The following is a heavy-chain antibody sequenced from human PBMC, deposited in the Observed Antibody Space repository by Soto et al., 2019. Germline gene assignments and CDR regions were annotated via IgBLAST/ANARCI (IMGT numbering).Heavy chain of an antibody. D-gene: IGHD6-19*01. CDR2: ISRSHSDI. CDR3: ARDGTGYSSGWAGYYYYYYGMDV. V-gene: IGHV3-21*05. CDR1: GFSISNFG. J-gene: IGHJ6*02. Sequence: PGGSLRLSCSASGFSISNFGMFWVRQAPGRGLEWISFISRSHSDIYYADSVKGRFTISRDNAKNSLYLQMNSLRAEDTAVYYCARDGTGYSSGWAGYYYYYYGMDVWGQGTTVTVSS.